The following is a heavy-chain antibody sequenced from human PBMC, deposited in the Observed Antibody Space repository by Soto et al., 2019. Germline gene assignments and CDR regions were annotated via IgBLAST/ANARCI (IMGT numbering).Heavy chain of an antibody. CDR3: ARHRYYYDSSGYGAYYYYYYGMDV. Sequence: GESLKISCKGSGYSFTSYLIGWVRQMPGKGLEWMGIIYPGDSDTRYSPSFQGQVTISADKSISTAYLQWSSLKASDTAMYYCARHRYYYDSSGYGAYYYYYYGMDVWGQGTTVTVSS. J-gene: IGHJ6*02. CDR1: GYSFTSYL. V-gene: IGHV5-51*01. D-gene: IGHD3-22*01. CDR2: IYPGDSDT.